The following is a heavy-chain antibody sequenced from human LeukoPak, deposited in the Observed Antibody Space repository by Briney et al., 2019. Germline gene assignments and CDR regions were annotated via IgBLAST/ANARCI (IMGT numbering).Heavy chain of an antibody. Sequence: TGGSLRLSCAASGFTFSSYGMSWVRQAPGKGLEWVSAISGSGGSTYYADSVKGRFTISRDNSKNTLYLQMNSLRAEDTAVYYCARMCSGGSCLDYWGQGTLVTVSS. D-gene: IGHD2-15*01. CDR3: ARMCSGGSCLDY. CDR1: GFTFSSYG. CDR2: ISGSGGST. V-gene: IGHV3-23*01. J-gene: IGHJ4*02.